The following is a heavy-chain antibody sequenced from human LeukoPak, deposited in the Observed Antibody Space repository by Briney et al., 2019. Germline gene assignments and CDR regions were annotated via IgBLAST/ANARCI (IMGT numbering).Heavy chain of an antibody. CDR1: GFTVSSNY. D-gene: IGHD6-13*01. CDR3: ARVLSEYSSSSFPDY. V-gene: IGHV3-53*01. J-gene: IGHJ4*02. CDR2: IYSGGST. Sequence: GGSLRLSCAASGFTVSSNYMSWVRQAPGKGLEWVSVIYSGGSTYYADSVKGRFTISRDNAKNSLYLQMNSLRAEDTAVYYCARVLSEYSSSSFPDYWGQGTLVTVSS.